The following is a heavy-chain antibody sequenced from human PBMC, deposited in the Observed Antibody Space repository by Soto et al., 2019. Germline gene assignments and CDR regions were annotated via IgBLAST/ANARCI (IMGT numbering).Heavy chain of an antibody. J-gene: IGHJ6*03. CDR1: GGSISSYH. CDR2: IFYTGST. V-gene: IGHV4-59*08. CDR3: ARQDGYYYYIDV. Sequence: SETLSLTCTVSGGSISSYHWSWIRQPPGKGLEWIGYIFYTGSTNYNPSLKSRALISVDTSKNQFSLKLRSVTAADTAVYYCARQDGYYYYIDVWGKGTTVTVSS.